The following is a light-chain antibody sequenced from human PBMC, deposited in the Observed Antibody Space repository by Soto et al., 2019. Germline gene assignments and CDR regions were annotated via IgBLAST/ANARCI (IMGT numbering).Light chain of an antibody. CDR2: KIS. J-gene: IGKJ2*01. V-gene: IGKV2-24*01. CDR1: QSLVSGNGNTY. Sequence: DIVMTQTPLSSPVTLGQPASISCRSSQSLVSGNGNTYLSWLQVRPGQPPRLLIYKISSRFSGVPDRFSGSGAGTDFTLKISRVEAEDVGIYYGMQATQLPFTFGQGTRLEIK. CDR3: MQATQLPFT.